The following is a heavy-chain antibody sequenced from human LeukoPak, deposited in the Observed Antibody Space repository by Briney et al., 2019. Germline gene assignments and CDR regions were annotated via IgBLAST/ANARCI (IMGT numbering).Heavy chain of an antibody. V-gene: IGHV4-59*01. CDR2: IYYSGST. CDR3: ARSRDGSRFDY. Sequence: SETLSLTCTVSGGSISSYYWSWIRQPPGKGLEWIGYIYYSGSTNYNPSLKSRVTISVDTSKNQFSLKLSSVTAADTAVYYCARSRDGSRFDYWGQGTLVTVSS. CDR1: GGSISSYY. J-gene: IGHJ4*02.